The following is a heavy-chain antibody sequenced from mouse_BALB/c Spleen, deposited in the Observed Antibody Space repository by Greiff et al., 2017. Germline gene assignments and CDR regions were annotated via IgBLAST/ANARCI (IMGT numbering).Heavy chain of an antibody. CDR2: IWGGGST. Sequence: QVQLQQSGPGLVAPSQSLSITCTVSGFSLTDYGVSWIRQPPGKGLEWLGVIWGGGSTYYNSALKSRLSISKDNSKSQVFLKMNSLQTDDTAMYYCAKQLYGNYEGYFDVWGAGTTVTVAS. CDR3: AKQLYGNYEGYFDV. J-gene: IGHJ1*01. V-gene: IGHV2-6-5*01. D-gene: IGHD2-1*01. CDR1: GFSLTDYG.